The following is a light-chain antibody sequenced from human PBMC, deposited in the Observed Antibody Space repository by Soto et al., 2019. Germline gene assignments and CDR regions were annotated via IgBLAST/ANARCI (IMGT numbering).Light chain of an antibody. Sequence: EIVLTQSPGTLSLSLGERATLSCRASQSVDRSYLAWYQQKPGQAPRLLIYGASSRATGVPDRFSGSGSGTDFTVTISRLEPEDFAVYYCQQDDRSPRTFGQGTRWIS. V-gene: IGKV3-20*01. CDR3: QQDDRSPRT. J-gene: IGKJ1*01. CDR2: GAS. CDR1: QSVDRSY.